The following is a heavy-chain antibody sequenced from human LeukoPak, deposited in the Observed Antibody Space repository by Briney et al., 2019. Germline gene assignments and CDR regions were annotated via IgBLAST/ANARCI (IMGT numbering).Heavy chain of an antibody. V-gene: IGHV4-61*02. J-gene: IGHJ3*02. CDR2: ISSSGST. CDR1: GDSTSSGDYY. D-gene: IGHD3-22*01. CDR3: ARGPYSYDSSGAFDI. Sequence: SETLSLTCTVSGDSTSSGDYYWSWIRQPAGKGLEWIGRISSSGSTNYNPPLKSRVTISVDTSKNQFSLKLSSVTAADTAVYFCARGPYSYDSSGAFDIWGQGTMVTVSS.